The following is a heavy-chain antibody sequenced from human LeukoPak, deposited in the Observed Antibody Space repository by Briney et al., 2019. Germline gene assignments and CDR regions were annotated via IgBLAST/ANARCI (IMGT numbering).Heavy chain of an antibody. CDR2: IRGSGGNT. CDR1: GFTFSSHA. J-gene: IGHJ4*02. D-gene: IGHD3-22*01. Sequence: GGSLRLSCAASGFTFSSHAMTWVRQASGKGLEWVSSIRGSGGNTYYADSVKGRFTISRDSFQNTLYLQMNSLRAEDTAVYYCAKDYYDSSIFSAPHLFACWGQGTLVTVSS. V-gene: IGHV3-23*01. CDR3: AKDYYDSSIFSAPHLFAC.